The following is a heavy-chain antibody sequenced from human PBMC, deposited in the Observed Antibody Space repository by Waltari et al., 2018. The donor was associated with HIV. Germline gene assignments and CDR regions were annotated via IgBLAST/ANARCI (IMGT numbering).Heavy chain of an antibody. Sequence: QVQLVQSGAEVKKPGASVKVSCKASGNTFTRYDINWVRQATGQGLEWMGWMNPNSGNTGYAQKFQGRVTMTRNTSISTAYMELSSLRSEDTAVYYCARGRTYYYDSSGWDWGQGTLVTVSS. V-gene: IGHV1-8*01. CDR3: ARGRTYYYDSSGWD. D-gene: IGHD3-22*01. CDR1: GNTFTRYD. CDR2: MNPNSGNT. J-gene: IGHJ4*02.